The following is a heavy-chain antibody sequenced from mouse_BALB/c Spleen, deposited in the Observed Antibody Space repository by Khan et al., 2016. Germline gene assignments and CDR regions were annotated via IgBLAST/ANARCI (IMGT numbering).Heavy chain of an antibody. Sequence: QIQLVQSGPELKKPGETVKISCKASGYTFTNYGMNWVKQAPGKGLKWMGWINTYTGEPTYADDFKGRFAFSLETSASTAYLQINNLKNEYTATYFGARKIYGNYRYFDVWVAGTTVTVSS. J-gene: IGHJ1*01. V-gene: IGHV9-3-1*01. CDR2: INTYTGEP. CDR1: GYTFTNYG. D-gene: IGHD2-1*01. CDR3: ARKIYGNYRYFDV.